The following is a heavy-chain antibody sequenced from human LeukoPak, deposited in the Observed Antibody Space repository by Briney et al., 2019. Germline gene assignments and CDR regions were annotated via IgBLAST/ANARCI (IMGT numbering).Heavy chain of an antibody. CDR1: GYTFSDYY. V-gene: IGHV1-2*02. Sequence: ASVKVSCKASGYTFSDYYIHWVRQAPGQGLEWMGWIDPHSGGTNYAQKFQGRVTTTRDTSISTAYMELSRLRSDDTALYYCAREYYDSSGRKHGFDVWGQGTMVTVSS. CDR2: IDPHSGGT. CDR3: AREYYDSSGRKHGFDV. D-gene: IGHD3-22*01. J-gene: IGHJ3*01.